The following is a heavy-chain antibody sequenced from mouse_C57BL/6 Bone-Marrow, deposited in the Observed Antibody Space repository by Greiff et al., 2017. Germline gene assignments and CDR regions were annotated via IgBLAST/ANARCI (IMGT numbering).Heavy chain of an antibody. CDR3: ARILWCYAMEC. D-gene: IGHD1-1*02. Sequence: QVQLKESGAELVRPGTSVKMSCKASGYTFTNYWIGWAKQRPGHGLEWIGDIYPGGGYTNYNEKFKGKATLTADKSSSTAYMQFSSLTSEDSAIYYCARILWCYAMECWGQGTSVTVSS. CDR2: IYPGGGYT. V-gene: IGHV1-63*01. CDR1: GYTFTNYW. J-gene: IGHJ4*01.